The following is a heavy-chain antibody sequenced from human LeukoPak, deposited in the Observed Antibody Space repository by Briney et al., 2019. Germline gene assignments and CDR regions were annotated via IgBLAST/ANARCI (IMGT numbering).Heavy chain of an antibody. CDR3: AKGGGSSCYSPSDY. V-gene: IGHV3-23*01. Sequence: GGSLRLSCGGSGFTFSSYAMSWVRQAPGKGLEWVSAISGSGTDTFYANSVKGRFTISRDNPKNTLYLQMNSLRAEDTAVYYCAKGGGSSCYSPSDYWGQGTLVTVSS. CDR1: GFTFSSYA. J-gene: IGHJ4*02. D-gene: IGHD2-15*01. CDR2: ISGSGTDT.